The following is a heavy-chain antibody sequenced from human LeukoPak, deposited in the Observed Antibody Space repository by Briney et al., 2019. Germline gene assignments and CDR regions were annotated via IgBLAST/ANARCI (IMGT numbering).Heavy chain of an antibody. Sequence: GGSLRLSCVASGFTFRSYAMHWVRRASGKGLEWGTVISSDGSNKYYADSVKGRFTVSRDNSKNTLYLQMKSLRAYDTAVYYCARPLSNGYFQDSGGYYPYAMDVWGQGTTVTVSS. CDR1: GFTFRSYA. V-gene: IGHV3-30-3*01. J-gene: IGHJ6*02. CDR3: ARPLSNGYFQDSGGYYPYAMDV. D-gene: IGHD3-22*01. CDR2: ISSDGSNK.